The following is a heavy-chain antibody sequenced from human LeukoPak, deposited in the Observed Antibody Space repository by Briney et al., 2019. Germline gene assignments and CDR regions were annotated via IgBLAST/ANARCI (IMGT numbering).Heavy chain of an antibody. V-gene: IGHV3-30-3*01. J-gene: IGHJ4*02. Sequence: GGSLRLSCAASGFTFSSYAMHWVRQAPGKGLEWVAVISYDGSNKYYADSVKGRFTISRDNSKNTLYLQMNSLSAEDTAVYYCARDYYDSSGFVDYWGQGTLVTVSS. CDR2: ISYDGSNK. CDR3: ARDYYDSSGFVDY. D-gene: IGHD3-22*01. CDR1: GFTFSSYA.